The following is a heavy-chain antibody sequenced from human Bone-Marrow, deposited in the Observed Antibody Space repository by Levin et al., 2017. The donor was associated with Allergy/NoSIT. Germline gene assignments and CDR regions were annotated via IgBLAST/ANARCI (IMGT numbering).Heavy chain of an antibody. Sequence: GESLKISCEASGFSFYNYAMNWVRQAPGKAPEWISDISGSGATTYYAESVKGRFTISRDNSRDTPDLQMNNLRTDGSALYYCASDGLFDYWGRGTLVTVSS. CDR3: ASDGLFDY. V-gene: IGHV3-23*01. J-gene: IGHJ4*02. CDR2: ISGSGATT. D-gene: IGHD3/OR15-3a*01. CDR1: GFSFYNYA.